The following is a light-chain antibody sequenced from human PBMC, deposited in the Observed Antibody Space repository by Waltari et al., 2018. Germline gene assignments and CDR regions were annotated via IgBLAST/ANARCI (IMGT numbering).Light chain of an antibody. Sequence: QSALTQPPPASGSPGQSGTISCTGTSRDVAGYNYVSWSQQHPGKAPKLMIYEVSTRPSGVPDRFSGSKSGNTASLTVSGLQAEDEADYYCSSYAGSDNFVIFGGGTKLTVL. CDR2: EVS. CDR3: SSYAGSDNFVI. J-gene: IGLJ2*01. V-gene: IGLV2-8*01. CDR1: SRDVAGYNY.